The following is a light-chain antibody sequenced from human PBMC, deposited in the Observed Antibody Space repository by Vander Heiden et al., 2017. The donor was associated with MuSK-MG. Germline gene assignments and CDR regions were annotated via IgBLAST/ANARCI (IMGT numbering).Light chain of an antibody. CDR1: RSVGSNY. CDR3: QRYQTEGLT. J-gene: IGKJ5*01. Sequence: IVLTQSPGTLSLSPGEGATLSCRASRSVGSNYLASHQPRPGQVPRLLIYGASSRATGIPDTFTRSASGTDFTLGIMILNPEDFTVSYCQRYQTEGLTFGQGTRLEIK. V-gene: IGKV3-20*01. CDR2: GAS.